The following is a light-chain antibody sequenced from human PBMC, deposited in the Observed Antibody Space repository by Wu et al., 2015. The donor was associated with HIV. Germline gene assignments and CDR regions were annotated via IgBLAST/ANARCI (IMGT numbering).Light chain of an antibody. V-gene: IGKV1-27*01. CDR3: QKYNTAPWT. CDR2: GAS. CDR1: QSISSY. Sequence: DIQMTQSPSSLSASVGDRVTITCRASQSISSYLNWYQQKPGKAPNLLIYGASTLQSGVPSRFSGSGSGTDFTLTISSLQPEDVATYYCQKYNTAPWTFGQGTKVEMK. J-gene: IGKJ1*01.